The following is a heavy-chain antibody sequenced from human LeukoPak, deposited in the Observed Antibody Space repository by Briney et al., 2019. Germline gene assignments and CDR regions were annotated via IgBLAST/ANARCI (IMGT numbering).Heavy chain of an antibody. CDR1: GGSISSFY. V-gene: IGHV4-59*12. J-gene: IGHJ4*02. CDR3: ARDRNYYDSSFGY. CDR2: LYDGGST. D-gene: IGHD3-22*01. Sequence: SETLSLTCTVSGGSISSFYWSWIRQPPGKGLEWIGYLYDGGSTNYNPSLKSRVTISVDTSKNQLFLKVTSVTAADTAVYYCARDRNYYDSSFGYWGQGTLVTVSS.